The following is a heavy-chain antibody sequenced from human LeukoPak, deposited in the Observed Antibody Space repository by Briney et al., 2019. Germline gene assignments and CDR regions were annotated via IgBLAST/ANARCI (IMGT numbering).Heavy chain of an antibody. D-gene: IGHD3-22*01. V-gene: IGHV3-7*01. CDR1: GFTFSDSW. CDR2: ILPDGSYE. CDR3: ARDGDSSGYEGYFDY. Sequence: GGSLRLSCAASGFTFSDSWMTWVRQAPGKGLEWVANILPDGSYEHYVDSVKGRFTISRDNAKNSLYLQMNSLRAEDTAVYYCARDGDSSGYEGYFDYWGQGTLVTVSS. J-gene: IGHJ4*02.